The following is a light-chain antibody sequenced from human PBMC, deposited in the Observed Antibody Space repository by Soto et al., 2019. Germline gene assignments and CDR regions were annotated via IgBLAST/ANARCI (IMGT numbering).Light chain of an antibody. CDR3: MQGTLWPWT. Sequence: VVMTQSPLSLPVTLGQPASISCTSSLSLVDSGGNTYFNWYQQRPGQPPRRLIYKISNRESGVPDRFSASGSGTDFTLRISRVEAEDLGVYYCMQGTLWPWTFRQGTKLDIK. CDR2: KIS. CDR1: LSLVDSGGNTY. J-gene: IGKJ1*01. V-gene: IGKV2-30*01.